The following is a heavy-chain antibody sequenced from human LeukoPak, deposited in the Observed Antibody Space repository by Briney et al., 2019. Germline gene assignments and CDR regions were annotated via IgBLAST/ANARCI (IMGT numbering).Heavy chain of an antibody. V-gene: IGHV1-3*01. CDR3: ARGWDIAVAGAFDY. J-gene: IGHJ4*02. Sequence: KFQGRVTITRDTSASTAYTELSSLRSEDTAVYYCARGWDIAVAGAFDYWGQGTLVTVSS. D-gene: IGHD6-19*01.